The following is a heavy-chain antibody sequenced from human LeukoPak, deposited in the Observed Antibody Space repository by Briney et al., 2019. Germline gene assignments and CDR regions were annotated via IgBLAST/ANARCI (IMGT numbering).Heavy chain of an antibody. CDR2: IRSKAYGGTT. CDR3: TRDRYSFDY. Sequence: GGSLRLSCAASGFIVSSNYMSWVRQAPGKGLEWVGFIRSKAYGGTTEYAASVKGRFTISRDDSKSIAYLQMNSLKTEDTAVYYCTRDRYSFDYWGQGTLVTVSS. D-gene: IGHD4-11*01. V-gene: IGHV3-49*04. J-gene: IGHJ4*02. CDR1: GFIVSSNY.